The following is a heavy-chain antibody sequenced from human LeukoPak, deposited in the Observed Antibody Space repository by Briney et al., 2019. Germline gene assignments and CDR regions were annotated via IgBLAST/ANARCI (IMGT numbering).Heavy chain of an antibody. Sequence: GGSLRLSCAASGFTFKSYAMIWVCQAPGKGLESVSSISTAGDRTYYTDSVKGRFAISRDNSKNTLYLQMNSLRAEDTAVYYCAKILERELQYYYYGMDVWGQGTTVTVSS. CDR1: GFTFKSYA. D-gene: IGHD1-7*01. CDR2: ISTAGDRT. V-gene: IGHV3-23*01. CDR3: AKILERELQYYYYGMDV. J-gene: IGHJ6*02.